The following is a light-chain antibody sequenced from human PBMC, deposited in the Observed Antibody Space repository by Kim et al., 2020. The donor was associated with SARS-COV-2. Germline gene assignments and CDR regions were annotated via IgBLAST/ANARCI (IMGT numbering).Light chain of an antibody. V-gene: IGLV3-1*01. Sequence: SVSPRQTASITCSGDRLETKYVGWYQKKPGQSPVVVMYQDERRPSGIPERFSGSNSGNTATLTISGTQAMDEADYYCQVWESTTTVFGGGTQLTVL. CDR3: QVWESTTTV. CDR2: QDE. CDR1: RLETKY. J-gene: IGLJ2*01.